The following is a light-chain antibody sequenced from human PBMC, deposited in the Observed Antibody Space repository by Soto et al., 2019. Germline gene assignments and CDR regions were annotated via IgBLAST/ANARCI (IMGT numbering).Light chain of an antibody. Sequence: ESVLTQSPVTLSLAAGERATLSCRASQSVSNQLAWYQQKPGQAPRLLIYDAYNRATGIPPRFSGSGSGTDFTLTISSLEPEDSAVYYCQQRHMWPITFGHATRLEIK. CDR3: QQRHMWPIT. CDR2: DAY. V-gene: IGKV3-11*01. J-gene: IGKJ5*01. CDR1: QSVSNQ.